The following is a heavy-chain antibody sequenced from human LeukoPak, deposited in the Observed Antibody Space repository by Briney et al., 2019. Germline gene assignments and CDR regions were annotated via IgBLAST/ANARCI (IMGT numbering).Heavy chain of an antibody. V-gene: IGHV7-4-1*02. D-gene: IGHD6-19*01. CDR2: INTNTGNP. Sequence: ASVKVSCKASGYTFTSYAMNWVRQAPGQGLEWMGWINTNTGNPTYAQGFTGRFVFSLDTSVSTAYLQVSSLKAEDTAVYYCARQHNSGWYDYYYYYMDVWGKGTTVTVSS. CDR1: GYTFTSYA. J-gene: IGHJ6*03. CDR3: ARQHNSGWYDYYYYYMDV.